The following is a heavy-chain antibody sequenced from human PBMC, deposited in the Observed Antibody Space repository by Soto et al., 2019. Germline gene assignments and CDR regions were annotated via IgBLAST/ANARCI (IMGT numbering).Heavy chain of an antibody. V-gene: IGHV4-31*03. CDR2: IYYSGST. D-gene: IGHD5-12*01. CDR1: GGSISSGGYY. CDR3: AREPPKWLPFD. Sequence: SETLSLTCTVSGGSISSGGYYWSWIRQHPGKGLEWIGYIYYSGSTYYNPSLKSRVTISVDMSKNQFSLKLSSVTAADTAVYYCAREPPKWLPFDWGQGTLVTVSS. J-gene: IGHJ4*02.